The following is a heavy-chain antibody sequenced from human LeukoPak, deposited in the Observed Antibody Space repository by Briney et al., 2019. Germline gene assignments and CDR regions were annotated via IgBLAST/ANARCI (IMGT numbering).Heavy chain of an antibody. J-gene: IGHJ4*02. CDR2: ISGGGGST. V-gene: IGHV3-23*01. CDR3: AKPYSSSWYFPFDY. D-gene: IGHD6-13*01. Sequence: PGGSLRLSCAASGFTFSSYAMSWVRQAPGKGLEWVSAISGGGGSTYYADSVKGRFTISRDNSKNTLYLQMNSLRAEDTAVYYCAKPYSSSWYFPFDYWGQGTLVTVSS. CDR1: GFTFSSYA.